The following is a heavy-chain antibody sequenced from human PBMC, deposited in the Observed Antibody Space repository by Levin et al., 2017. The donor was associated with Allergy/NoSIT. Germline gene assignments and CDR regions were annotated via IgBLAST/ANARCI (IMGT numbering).Heavy chain of an antibody. CDR1: GFSVTSYY. D-gene: IGHD6-13*01. V-gene: IGHV3-66*01. J-gene: IGHJ3*02. CDR3: ARDRAASSRSWVEFDI. CDR2: LTDDGRT. Sequence: GGSLRLSCAASGFSVTSYYMNWVRQAPGKGLEWVSMLTDDGRTNYVDSVKGRFTISRDNSRNIVYLHMDSLTNEDTALYFCARDRAASSRSWVEFDIWGQGTMVTVSS.